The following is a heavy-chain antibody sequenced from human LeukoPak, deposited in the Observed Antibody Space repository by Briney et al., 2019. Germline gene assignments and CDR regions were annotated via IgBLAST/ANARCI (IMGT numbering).Heavy chain of an antibody. V-gene: IGHV3-23*01. CDR1: GLTFSSYA. J-gene: IGHJ6*03. CDR2: ISGSGGST. Sequence: GGSLRLSCAASGLTFSSYAMSWVRQAPGKGLEWVSAISGSGGSTYYADSVKGRFTISRDNSKNTLYLQMNSLRAEDTAVYYCAKGSGIAAAGRYYYYMDVWGKGTTVTVSS. D-gene: IGHD6-13*01. CDR3: AKGSGIAAAGRYYYYMDV.